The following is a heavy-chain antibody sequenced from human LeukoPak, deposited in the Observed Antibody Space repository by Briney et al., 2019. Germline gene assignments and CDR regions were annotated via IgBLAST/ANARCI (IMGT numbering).Heavy chain of an antibody. J-gene: IGHJ6*03. CDR1: GGSFSGYY. Sequence: SETLSLTCAVYGGSFSGYYWSWLRQPPGKGLEWLGEINHSGSTNYNPSLKSRVTISVDTSKNQFSLKPSSVTAADTAVYYCARGYPSIAAHPPRSYYYYMDVWGKGTTVTVSS. D-gene: IGHD6-6*01. V-gene: IGHV4-34*01. CDR3: ARGYPSIAAHPPRSYYYYMDV. CDR2: INHSGST.